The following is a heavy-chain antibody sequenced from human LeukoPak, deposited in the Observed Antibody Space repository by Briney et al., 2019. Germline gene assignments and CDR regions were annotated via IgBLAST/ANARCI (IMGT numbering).Heavy chain of an antibody. V-gene: IGHV1-18*01. CDR2: ISAYNGNT. CDR3: ARAGLWGYCSSTSCFEDAFDI. CDR1: GYTFTSYG. Sequence: ASVKVSCKASGYTFTSYGISWVRQAPGQGLEWMGWISAYNGNTNYAQKLQGRVTMTTDTSTSTAYMELRSLRSDDTAVYYCARAGLWGYCSSTSCFEDAFDIWGQGTMVTVSS. J-gene: IGHJ3*02. D-gene: IGHD2-2*01.